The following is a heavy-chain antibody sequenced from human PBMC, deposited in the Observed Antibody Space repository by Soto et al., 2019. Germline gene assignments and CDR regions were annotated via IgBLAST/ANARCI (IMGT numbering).Heavy chain of an antibody. CDR2: IYYSGST. CDR3: ARHRESVAXTGY. D-gene: IGHD2-15*01. CDR1: GDSISSSTYY. J-gene: IGHJ4*02. V-gene: IGHV4-39*01. Sequence: SETLSLTCTVSGDSISSSTYYWAWIRQPPGKGLEWIGSIYYSGSTYYNPSLKSRVTISVDTSKNQFSLKLNSVTAADTAVYYCARHRESVAXTGYWGQRTLVTVSS.